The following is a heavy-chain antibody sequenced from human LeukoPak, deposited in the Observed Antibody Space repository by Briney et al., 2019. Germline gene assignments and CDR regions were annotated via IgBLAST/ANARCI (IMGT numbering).Heavy chain of an antibody. CDR3: AREFVYAAVATHAFDI. CDR2: IYTSGST. CDR1: GGSISSYY. Sequence: SETLSLTCTVSGGSISSYYWSWIRQPAGKGLEWIGRIYTSGSTNYNPSLKSRVTISVDTSKNQFSLKLSSVTAADTAVYYCAREFVYAAVATHAFDIWGQGTMVTVSS. D-gene: IGHD6-19*01. V-gene: IGHV4-4*07. J-gene: IGHJ3*02.